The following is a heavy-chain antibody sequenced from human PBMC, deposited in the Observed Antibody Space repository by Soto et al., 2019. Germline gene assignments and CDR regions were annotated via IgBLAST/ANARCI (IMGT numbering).Heavy chain of an antibody. Sequence: EVQLVESGGGVVRPGGSLRLSCAASGFTFDDYGMSWVRQAPGKGLEWVSGINCNGGSTGYADSVKGRFTISRDNAKNSLYLQMNSLRAEDTALYYCARADYGGNFRYYFDYWGQGTLVTVSS. J-gene: IGHJ4*02. CDR3: ARADYGGNFRYYFDY. D-gene: IGHD4-17*01. CDR2: INCNGGST. V-gene: IGHV3-20*04. CDR1: GFTFDDYG.